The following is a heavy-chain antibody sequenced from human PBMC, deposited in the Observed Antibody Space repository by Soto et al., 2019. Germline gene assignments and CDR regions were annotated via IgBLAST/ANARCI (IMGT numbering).Heavy chain of an antibody. J-gene: IGHJ4*02. Sequence: QVQLVQSGAEVKKPGASVMVSCEASGYRFTAYYIHWVRQAPGQGLEWMGRMNLDTGGTTYAQKFQGRVTMTRDTSINTADMEVSSLKSDDTAIYYCARDGNFAFRGYSFAFDFWGQGTLVTVSS. CDR1: GYRFTAYY. CDR2: MNLDTGGT. V-gene: IGHV1-2*06. D-gene: IGHD5-18*01. CDR3: ARDGNFAFRGYSFAFDF.